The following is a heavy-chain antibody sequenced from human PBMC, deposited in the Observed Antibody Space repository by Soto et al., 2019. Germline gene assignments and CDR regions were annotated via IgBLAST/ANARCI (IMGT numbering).Heavy chain of an antibody. CDR3: ARMIRSYYYGVDV. CDR1: GGSISSYY. J-gene: IGHJ6*02. V-gene: IGHV4-59*01. Sequence: QVQLQESGPGLVKPSETLSLTCTVSGGSISSYYWSWIRQPPGKGLEWIGHIHYSGSTNYNPSPESRVTVSVDTSKNQLSLNLSSVTAADTAVYYWARMIRSYYYGVDVWGQGTTVTVSS. CDR2: IHYSGST. D-gene: IGHD3-22*01.